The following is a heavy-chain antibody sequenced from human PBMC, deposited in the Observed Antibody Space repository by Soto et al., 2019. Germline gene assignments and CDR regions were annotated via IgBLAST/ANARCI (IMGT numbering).Heavy chain of an antibody. Sequence: SETLSLTCGVSGGSVDNYEYYWTWIRQPPGEGLEWIGHIYYTGTTSYNPSLESRVTISLDTSKNQFSLKLSSVTAADTAVYYCARVGMVRGVIYYFDYWGQGTLVTVSS. V-gene: IGHV4-31*11. CDR3: ARVGMVRGVIYYFDY. CDR2: IYYTGTT. D-gene: IGHD3-10*01. J-gene: IGHJ4*02. CDR1: GGSVDNYEYY.